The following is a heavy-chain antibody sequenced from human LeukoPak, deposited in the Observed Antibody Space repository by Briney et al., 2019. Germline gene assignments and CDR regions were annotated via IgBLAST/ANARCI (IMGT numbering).Heavy chain of an antibody. CDR3: ARHGGYSNGYARYFDY. CDR2: ISYSGST. D-gene: IGHD5-18*01. Sequence: SETLSLTCTVSGGSITSYYWSWIRQPPGKGLEWIGYISYSGSTNCNPSLKSRVTISVDTSKNQFSLKLSSVTAADTALYYCARHGGYSNGYARYFDYWGQGTLVTVSS. J-gene: IGHJ4*02. CDR1: GGSITSYY. V-gene: IGHV4-59*08.